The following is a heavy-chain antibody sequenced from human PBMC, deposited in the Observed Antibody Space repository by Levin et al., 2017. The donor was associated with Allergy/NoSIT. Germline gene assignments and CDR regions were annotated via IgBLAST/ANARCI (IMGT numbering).Heavy chain of an antibody. J-gene: IGHJ4*02. CDR1: GYIFTGYY. D-gene: IGHD2-8*02. Sequence: GESLKISCKASGYIFTGYYLHWLRQAPGQRPEWMGWINPDTGATNYAQKFQGRVTMTTDTSINTAYMELNNLRSDDVALYYCARALSTGGSCPGYWGQGTLVSVSS. CDR3: ARALSTGGSCPGY. CDR2: INPDTGAT. V-gene: IGHV1-2*02.